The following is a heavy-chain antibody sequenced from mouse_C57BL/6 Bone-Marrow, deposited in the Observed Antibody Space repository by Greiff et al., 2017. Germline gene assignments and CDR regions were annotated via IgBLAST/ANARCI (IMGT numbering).Heavy chain of an antibody. CDR2: LRSKSSNYAT. J-gene: IGHJ4*01. D-gene: IGHD6-1*01. Sequence: EVQLQESGGGLVQPKGSLKLSCAASGFTFNTYAMHWVRQAPGTGLEWVARLRSKSSNYATYYADSVKDSFTISREDSQSMLYMQMNNLKTEDTDMDYCVRDSPTVSDAMDYWGQGTSVTVSS. CDR3: VRDSPTVSDAMDY. V-gene: IGHV10-3*01. CDR1: GFTFNTYA.